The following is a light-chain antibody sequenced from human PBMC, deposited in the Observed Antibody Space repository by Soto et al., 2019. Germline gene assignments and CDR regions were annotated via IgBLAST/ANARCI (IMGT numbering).Light chain of an antibody. Sequence: DIVLTQSPDSLAVSLGERATINCKSSQSILYSSNNKNYLAWYQQKPGQPPKLLIYWASTRESGVPDRFSGSGSGTDFTLTISSLQAEDVAVYYCHQFYGTPPTFGGGTKVEIK. J-gene: IGKJ4*01. V-gene: IGKV4-1*01. CDR3: HQFYGTPPT. CDR2: WAS. CDR1: QSILYSSNNKNY.